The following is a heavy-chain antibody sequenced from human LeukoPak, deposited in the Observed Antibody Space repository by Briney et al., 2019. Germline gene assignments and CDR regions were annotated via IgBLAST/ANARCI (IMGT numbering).Heavy chain of an antibody. CDR3: ARARPGDKWFDP. CDR1: GDSISSGGHY. Sequence: SETLSLTCTVSGDSISSGGHYWSWLRQHPGKGLEWIGSTYYSGSTYYNPSLKSRVSISVDTSKNQLSLKVNSVTAADTAVYYCARARPGDKWFDPWGQGTLVSVSS. D-gene: IGHD7-27*01. CDR2: TYYSGST. V-gene: IGHV4-31*03. J-gene: IGHJ5*02.